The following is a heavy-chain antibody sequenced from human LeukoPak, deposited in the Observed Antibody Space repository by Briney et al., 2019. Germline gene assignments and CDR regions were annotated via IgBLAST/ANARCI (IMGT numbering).Heavy chain of an antibody. CDR1: GGSISSYY. CDR3: ARGGYSSGRTAVGWFDP. D-gene: IGHD6-19*01. Sequence: SETLSLTCTVSGGSISSYYWSWIRQPPGKGLEWIGYIYYSGSTNYNPSLKSRVTISVDTSKNLFSLKLSSVTAADTAVYYCARGGYSSGRTAVGWFDPWGQGTLVTVSS. V-gene: IGHV4-59*01. J-gene: IGHJ5*02. CDR2: IYYSGST.